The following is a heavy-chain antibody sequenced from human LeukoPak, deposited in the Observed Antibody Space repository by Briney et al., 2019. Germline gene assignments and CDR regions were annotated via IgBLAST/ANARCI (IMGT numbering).Heavy chain of an antibody. V-gene: IGHV4-59*01. Sequence: SQTLSLTCSVSGGSISNYYWNWIRQTPGKGLEWIGYIYHSGSTYYNPSLKSRVTISLDTSKKQFSLKLSSVTAADTAVYFCARDSVNCSTTSCSDYLDYWGQGTLVTVSS. J-gene: IGHJ4*02. CDR2: IYHSGST. CDR1: GGSISNYY. D-gene: IGHD2-2*01. CDR3: ARDSVNCSTTSCSDYLDY.